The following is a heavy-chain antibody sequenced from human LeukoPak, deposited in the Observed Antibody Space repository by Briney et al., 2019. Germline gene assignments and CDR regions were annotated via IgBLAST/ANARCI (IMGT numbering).Heavy chain of an antibody. CDR1: GFTFSNYG. V-gene: IGHV3-23*01. Sequence: GGSLRLSCAASGFTFSNYGLSWVRQAPGKGLEWVSAISASGGTTYYAESVKGRFTISRDNSKNTLYLQMNSLRAEDTAVYYCAKRRDGYFDYWGQGTLVTVSS. J-gene: IGHJ4*02. D-gene: IGHD5-24*01. CDR3: AKRRDGYFDY. CDR2: ISASGGTT.